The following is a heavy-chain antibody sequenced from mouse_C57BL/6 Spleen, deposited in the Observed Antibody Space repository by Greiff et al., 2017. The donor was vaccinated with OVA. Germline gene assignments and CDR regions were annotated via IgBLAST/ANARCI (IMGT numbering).Heavy chain of an antibody. CDR2: ISSGSSTI. Sequence: EVKLVESGGGLVKPGGSLKLSCAASGFTFSDYGMHWVRQAPEKGLEWVAYISSGSSTIYYADTVKGRFTISRDNAKNTLFLQMTSLRSEDTAMYYCARGKLRGYFDVWGTGTTVTVSS. J-gene: IGHJ1*03. D-gene: IGHD1-1*01. CDR3: ARGKLRGYFDV. CDR1: GFTFSDYG. V-gene: IGHV5-17*01.